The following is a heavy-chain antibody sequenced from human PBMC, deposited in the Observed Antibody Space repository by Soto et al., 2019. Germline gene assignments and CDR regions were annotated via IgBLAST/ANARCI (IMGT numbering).Heavy chain of an antibody. Sequence: QITLKESGPTLVKSTQTLTLTCTFSGFSLSSGGGAVGWIRQPPGKALEWLAIIYASGGTHYSPSLKTRLTIPKDTYKNQVVLTMTNMDPVDTATYYCGHRRDVATRCWFDPWGQGILVTVSS. CDR2: IYASGGT. J-gene: IGHJ5*02. CDR3: GHRRDVATRCWFDP. D-gene: IGHD6-6*01. V-gene: IGHV2-5*01. CDR1: GFSLSSGGGA.